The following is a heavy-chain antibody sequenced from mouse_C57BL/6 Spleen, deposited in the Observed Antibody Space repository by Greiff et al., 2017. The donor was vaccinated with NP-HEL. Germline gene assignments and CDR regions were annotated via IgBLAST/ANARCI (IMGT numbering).Heavy chain of an antibody. CDR2: IRNKANDSKT. Sequence: EVKVVESGGGLVQPGRSLRLSCATSGFTFSDFYMEWVRQAPGKGLEWIAAIRNKANDSKTEYSASVKGRFIGSRDTSHSILYLQMNALRAYDTAIYYCARVFHLYYALDYWGQGTSVTVSS. CDR3: ARVFHLYYALDY. CDR1: GFTFSDFY. V-gene: IGHV7-1*01. J-gene: IGHJ4*01.